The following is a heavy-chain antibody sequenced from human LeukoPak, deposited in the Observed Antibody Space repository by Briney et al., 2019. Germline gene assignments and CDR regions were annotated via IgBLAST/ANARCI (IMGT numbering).Heavy chain of an antibody. CDR1: GYSISSGYY. Sequence: SETLSLTCTVSGYSISSGYYWGWIRQPPGKGLEWIGSIYHSGSTYYNPSLKSRVTISVDTSKNQFSLKLSSVTAADTAVYYCAREPVVVPAAYFDYWGQGTLVTVSS. J-gene: IGHJ4*02. D-gene: IGHD2-2*01. V-gene: IGHV4-38-2*02. CDR2: IYHSGST. CDR3: AREPVVVPAAYFDY.